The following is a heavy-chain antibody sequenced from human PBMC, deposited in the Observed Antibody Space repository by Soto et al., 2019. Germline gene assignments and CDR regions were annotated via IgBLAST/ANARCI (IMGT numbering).Heavy chain of an antibody. J-gene: IGHJ4*02. V-gene: IGHV1-69*02. CDR3: ARLKGVVVAATGGFDY. CDR1: GGTFSSYT. CDR2: IIPILGIA. Sequence: QVQLVQSGAEVKKPGSSVKVSCKASGGTFSSYTISWVRQAPGQGLEWMGRIIPILGIANYAQKFQGRVTITADKSTSTAYMELSRLRSEDTAVYYCARLKGVVVAATGGFDYWGQGTLVTVSS. D-gene: IGHD2-15*01.